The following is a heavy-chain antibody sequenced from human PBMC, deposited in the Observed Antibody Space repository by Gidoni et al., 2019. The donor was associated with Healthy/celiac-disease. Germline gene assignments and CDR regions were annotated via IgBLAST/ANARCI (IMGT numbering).Heavy chain of an antibody. Sequence: EVQLVESGGGLVQPGGSLRLSCAASGFTFRSYAMSWVRQAPGKGLEWVSVIRGSGGSTYYADSGKGRFTISRDNSKNTLYLQMNSLRAEDTAVYYCARNRFGVELNWFDPWGQGTLVTVSS. CDR1: GFTFRSYA. CDR2: IRGSGGST. D-gene: IGHD3-3*01. V-gene: IGHV3-23*04. J-gene: IGHJ5*02. CDR3: ARNRFGVELNWFDP.